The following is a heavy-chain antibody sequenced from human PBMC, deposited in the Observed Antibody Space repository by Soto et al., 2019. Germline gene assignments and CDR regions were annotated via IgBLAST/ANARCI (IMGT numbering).Heavy chain of an antibody. J-gene: IGHJ4*02. CDR2: MISASRNV. CDR1: GFNLTTYT. CDR3: ARERGGYFHDY. Sequence: GSLRLSCAASGFNLTTYTINWVRQAPGKGLEWVSSMISASRNVNYADSVKGRFSVSRDNAENSVYLQMNFLRAEDTAVYYCARERGGYFHDYWGQGALVTVSS. V-gene: IGHV3-21*01. D-gene: IGHD1-26*01.